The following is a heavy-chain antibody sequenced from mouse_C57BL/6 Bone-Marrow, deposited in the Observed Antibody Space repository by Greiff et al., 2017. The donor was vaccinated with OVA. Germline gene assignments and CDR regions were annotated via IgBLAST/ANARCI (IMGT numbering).Heavy chain of an antibody. CDR1: GYTFTSYT. J-gene: IGHJ2*01. D-gene: IGHD2-12*01. CDR3: ARWGPYDFDY. V-gene: IGHV1-4*01. CDR2: INPSSGYT. Sequence: QVQLKQSGAELARPGASVKMSCKASGYTFTSYTMHWVKQRPGQGLAWIGYINPSSGYTKYNQKFKDKATLTADESSSTAYMQLSSLTSEDSAVYYCARWGPYDFDYWGQGTTLTVSS.